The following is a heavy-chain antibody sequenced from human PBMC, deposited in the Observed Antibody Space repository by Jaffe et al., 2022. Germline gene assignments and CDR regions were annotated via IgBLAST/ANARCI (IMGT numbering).Heavy chain of an antibody. CDR1: GFTFSSYE. D-gene: IGHD4-17*01. Sequence: EVQLVESGGGLVQPGGSLRLSCAASGFTFSSYEMNWVRQAPGKGLEWVSYISSSGSTIYYADSVKGRFTISRDNAKNSLYLQMNSLRAEDTAVYYCARSMIDDYGDDCAFDIWGQGTMVTVSS. CDR2: ISSSGSTI. J-gene: IGHJ3*02. CDR3: ARSMIDDYGDDCAFDI. V-gene: IGHV3-48*03.